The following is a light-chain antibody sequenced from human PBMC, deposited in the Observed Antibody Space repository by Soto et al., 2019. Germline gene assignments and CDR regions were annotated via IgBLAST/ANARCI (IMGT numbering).Light chain of an antibody. CDR3: SSYTSSSTLV. Sequence: QSALTQPASVSGSHGQSITISCTGTSSDVGGYNYVSWYQQHPGKAPKLMIYEVSNRPSGVSNRFSGSKSGNTAALTISGLQAEDDADYYCSSYTSSSTLVFGTGTKLTVL. CDR1: SSDVGGYNY. V-gene: IGLV2-14*01. CDR2: EVS. J-gene: IGLJ1*01.